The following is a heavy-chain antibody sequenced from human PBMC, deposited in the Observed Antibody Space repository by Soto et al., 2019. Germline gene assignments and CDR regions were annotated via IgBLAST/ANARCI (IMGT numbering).Heavy chain of an antibody. J-gene: IGHJ5*01. V-gene: IGHV1-69*01. CDR1: GGTFSRYA. CDR3: ARASIHGSSWYFWFDP. CDR2: IIPMFGTT. Sequence: QVQLVQSGAEVRKPGSSVKVSCKASGGTFSRYAINWVRQAPGQGLEWMGGIIPMFGTTIYAQKFKGRVTITADESTSTVYMELNTLRSEDAAVYYCARASIHGSSWYFWFDPWGQGTLVTVSS. D-gene: IGHD6-13*01.